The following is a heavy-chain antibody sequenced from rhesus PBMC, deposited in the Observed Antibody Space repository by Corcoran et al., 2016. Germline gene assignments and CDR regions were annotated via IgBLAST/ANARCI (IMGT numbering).Heavy chain of an antibody. CDR2: IDGSGSST. CDR1: GGSISSSY. Sequence: QLQLQESGPGLVKPSETLSLTCAVSGGSISSSYWSWIRQAPGKGLEWIGYIDGSGSSTNNNPSLKSRVTLSVDTSKNQLSLKLSSVTAADTAVYYCARHSSSYFDYWGQGVLVTVSS. D-gene: IGHD6-19*01. V-gene: IGHV4-169*01. J-gene: IGHJ4*01. CDR3: ARHSSSYFDY.